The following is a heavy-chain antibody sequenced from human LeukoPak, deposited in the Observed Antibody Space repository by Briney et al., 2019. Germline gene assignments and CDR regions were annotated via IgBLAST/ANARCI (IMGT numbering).Heavy chain of an antibody. CDR1: GFTFSSYS. J-gene: IGHJ6*03. CDR2: ISGSSSTI. D-gene: IGHD1-1*01. Sequence: GGSLRLSCAASGFTFSSYSMNWVRQAPGKGLEWVSYISGSSSTIYYADSVKGRFTISRDNAKNSLYLQMSSLRAEDTAVYYCARVPSWKGYMDVWGKGTTVTVSS. V-gene: IGHV3-48*04. CDR3: ARVPSWKGYMDV.